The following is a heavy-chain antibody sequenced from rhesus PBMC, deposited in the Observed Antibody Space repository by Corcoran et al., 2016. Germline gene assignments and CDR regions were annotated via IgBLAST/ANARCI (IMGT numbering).Heavy chain of an antibody. J-gene: IGHJ4*01. V-gene: IGHV4-80*01. CDR1: GASISSYW. Sequence: QVQLQASGPGLVKPSATLSLTCTVSGASISSYWWSWIRPPPGKGLEWIGESNVNSGSPNYNPSIKSRVTISRETSKNQFSLKRSSVTAADTAVYYCAIFTNDFDYWGQGVLVTVSS. CDR3: AIFTNDFDY. CDR2: SNVNSGSP.